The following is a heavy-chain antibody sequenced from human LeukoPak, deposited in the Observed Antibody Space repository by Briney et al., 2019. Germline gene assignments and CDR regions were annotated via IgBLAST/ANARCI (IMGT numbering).Heavy chain of an antibody. D-gene: IGHD3-10*01. Sequence: GPVKVSCKASGYTFTSYDINWVRQATGQGLEWMGWVNPNSGNTGYAQKFRGRVTVTRNTSISTAYMELSSLRCEDTAVYYCARGYMVRGVFYGMDVWGQGTTVTVS. CDR3: ARGYMVRGVFYGMDV. CDR2: VNPNSGNT. V-gene: IGHV1-8*01. CDR1: GYTFTSYD. J-gene: IGHJ6*02.